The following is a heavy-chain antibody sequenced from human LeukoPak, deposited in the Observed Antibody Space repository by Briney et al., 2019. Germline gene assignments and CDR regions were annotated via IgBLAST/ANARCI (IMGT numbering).Heavy chain of an antibody. J-gene: IGHJ4*02. CDR3: ARDSGYSHGPLDY. D-gene: IGHD5-18*01. V-gene: IGHV4-31*03. CDR2: ISNSGNT. CDR1: GGSISSGSYY. Sequence: SETLSLTCTVSGGSISSGSYYWSWIRQHPGKGLEWIGYISNSGNTNYNPSLKSRVTISVDTSKSQFSLKLTSVTAADTAVYYCARDSGYSHGPLDYWGQGTLVTVSS.